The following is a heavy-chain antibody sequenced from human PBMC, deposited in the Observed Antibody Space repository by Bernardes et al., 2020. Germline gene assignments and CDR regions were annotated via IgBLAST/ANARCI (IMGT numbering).Heavy chain of an antibody. J-gene: IGHJ4*02. CDR2: ISYDGRNK. Sequence: GSLRLFCAASAFSFSSFAMHWVRQAPGKGLEWVAFISYDGRNKYYADSVKGRFTISRDNSKNTLYLQMNSLRAEDTAGYYCARELDWNHFDYWGQGTLVTVSS. V-gene: IGHV3-30*04. CDR3: ARELDWNHFDY. CDR1: AFSFSSFA. D-gene: IGHD1-1*01.